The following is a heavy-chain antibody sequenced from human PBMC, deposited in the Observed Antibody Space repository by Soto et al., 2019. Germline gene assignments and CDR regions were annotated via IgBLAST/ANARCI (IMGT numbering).Heavy chain of an antibody. CDR2: INPETGGT. V-gene: IGHV1-2*02. Sequence: ASVKVSCKASGYTFTGYYVHWVREAPGQGLEWTGWINPETGGTSYAQKFQGRVTLSRDTSISTAYLELSRLRFDDAAVYFCARARYQVISDGVDVWGQGTTVTVSS. J-gene: IGHJ6*02. CDR3: ARARYQVISDGVDV. D-gene: IGHD2-2*01. CDR1: GYTFTGYY.